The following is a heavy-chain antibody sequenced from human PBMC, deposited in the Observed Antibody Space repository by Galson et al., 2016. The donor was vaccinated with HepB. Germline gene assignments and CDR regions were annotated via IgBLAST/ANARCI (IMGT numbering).Heavy chain of an antibody. CDR1: GGSVNSGSYY. CDR2: MYYGRSA. J-gene: IGHJ4*02. V-gene: IGHV4-61*01. Sequence: LTCTVSGGSVNSGSYYWSWIRQPPGKGLEWIGYMYYGRSANYNPSLKSRVTISLETPKNQFSLKLSSVTAADTAVYYCARGYNRNDYDYWGQGTLVTVSS. CDR3: ARGYNRNDYDY. D-gene: IGHD1-20*01.